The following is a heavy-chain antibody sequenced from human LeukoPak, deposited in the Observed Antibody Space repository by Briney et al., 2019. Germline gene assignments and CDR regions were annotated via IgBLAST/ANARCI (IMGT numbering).Heavy chain of an antibody. V-gene: IGHV4-59*01. CDR3: ATWGGSYFDY. CDR1: GASISSYY. Sequence: SETLSLTCTVSGASISSYYWNWVRQPPGKGLEWIGYIYYSGTTNYNPSLKSRVIILVDTSKNQFSLKLSSVTAADTAVYYCATWGGSYFDYWGQGTLVTVSS. D-gene: IGHD3-16*01. CDR2: IYYSGTT. J-gene: IGHJ4*02.